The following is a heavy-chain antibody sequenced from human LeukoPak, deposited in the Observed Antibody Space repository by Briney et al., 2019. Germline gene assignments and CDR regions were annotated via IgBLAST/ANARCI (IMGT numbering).Heavy chain of an antibody. CDR2: ISASDGTT. Sequence: ASVQVSCKASGYSFSIYVITWARQAPGHGLKYWGWISASDGTTNYAQKVQDRVTMTTDTSTSTAYLELRSLRSEDTAVYYCARCGAAVTTHFSHWGQGTLVTVSS. CDR1: GYSFSIYV. J-gene: IGHJ4*02. CDR3: ARCGAAVTTHFSH. V-gene: IGHV1-18*01. D-gene: IGHD4-17*01.